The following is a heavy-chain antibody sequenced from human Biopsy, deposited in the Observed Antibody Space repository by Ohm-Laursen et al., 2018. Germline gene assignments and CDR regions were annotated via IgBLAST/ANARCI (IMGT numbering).Heavy chain of an antibody. CDR3: ARVEAGTYDALDI. V-gene: IGHV4-59*02. D-gene: IGHD1-26*01. Sequence: PSDTLSLTCSVSGGSVTGYEWSWIRLAPGKGLEWIGYIYYSGGTKYNPSLASRVTFSVDMSKSQFSLKLYSVTAADTAVYYCARVEAGTYDALDIWGQGTLVAVSA. CDR2: IYYSGGT. J-gene: IGHJ3*02. CDR1: GGSVTGYE.